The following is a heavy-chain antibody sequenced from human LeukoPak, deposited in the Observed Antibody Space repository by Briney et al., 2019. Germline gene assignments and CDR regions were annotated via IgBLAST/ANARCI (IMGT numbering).Heavy chain of an antibody. CDR1: GGSISSYY. J-gene: IGHJ5*02. CDR2: IYYSGST. D-gene: IGHD2-2*01. CDR3: ARAPWYCSSTSCYASWFDP. Sequence: SETLSLTCTVSGGSISSYYWSWIRQPPGKGLEWIGYIYYSGSTNYNPSLKSRVTISVDTSKNQFSLKLSSVTAADTAVYYCARAPWYCSSTSCYASWFDPWSQGTLVTVSS. V-gene: IGHV4-59*01.